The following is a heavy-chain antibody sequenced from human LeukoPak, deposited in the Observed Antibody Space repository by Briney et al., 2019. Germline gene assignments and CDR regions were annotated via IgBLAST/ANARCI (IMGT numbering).Heavy chain of an antibody. CDR3: AREEVGYSSSWSRYYGMDV. CDR1: GGILSTYA. D-gene: IGHD6-13*01. Sequence: SVKVSCKTSGGILSTYAINWVRQAPGQGLEWMGRVIPKVGVTNYAQKFQGRVTITADKSTSTAYMELSSLSSEDTAVYYCAREEVGYSSSWSRYYGMDVWGQGTTVTVSS. V-gene: IGHV1-69*04. CDR2: VIPKVGVT. J-gene: IGHJ6*02.